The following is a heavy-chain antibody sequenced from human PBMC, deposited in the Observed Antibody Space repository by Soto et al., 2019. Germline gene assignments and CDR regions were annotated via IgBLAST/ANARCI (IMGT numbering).Heavy chain of an antibody. CDR3: ARDLRKYVATIYFDY. D-gene: IGHD5-12*01. V-gene: IGHV4-38-2*02. Sequence: SETLSLTCAVSGYSISSGYYWGWIRQPPGKGLEWIGSLHHSGTTNYNPSLKSRVTMSVDTSKNQLSLKLTSVTAADTAVYYCARDLRKYVATIYFDYWGQGALVTVSS. J-gene: IGHJ4*02. CDR1: GYSISSGYY. CDR2: LHHSGTT.